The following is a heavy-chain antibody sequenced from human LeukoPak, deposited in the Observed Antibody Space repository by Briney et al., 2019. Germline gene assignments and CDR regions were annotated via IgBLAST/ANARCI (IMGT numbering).Heavy chain of an antibody. CDR3: AKASGSSWSYYFDY. J-gene: IGHJ4*02. V-gene: IGHV3-23*01. CDR2: ISGSGGST. D-gene: IGHD6-13*01. Sequence: GGSLRLSCAASGFTFSSYAMSWVRQAPGKGLEWVLAISGSGGSTYYAGSVKGRFTISRDNSKNTLYLQMNSLRAEDTAVYYCAKASGSSWSYYFDYWGQGTLVTVSS. CDR1: GFTFSSYA.